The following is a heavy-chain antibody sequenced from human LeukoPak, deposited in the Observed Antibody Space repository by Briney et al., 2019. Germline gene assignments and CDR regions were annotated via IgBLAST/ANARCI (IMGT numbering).Heavy chain of an antibody. V-gene: IGHV4-39*07. Sequence: SETLSLTCTVSGGSISSSSYYWGWIRQPPGKGLEWIGSIYYSGSTYYDPSLKSRVTISVDTSKNQFSLKLSSVTAADTAVYYCAKQGREYYYDSIDAFDIWGQGTMVTVSS. CDR1: GGSISSSSYY. J-gene: IGHJ3*02. CDR2: IYYSGST. CDR3: AKQGREYYYDSIDAFDI. D-gene: IGHD3-22*01.